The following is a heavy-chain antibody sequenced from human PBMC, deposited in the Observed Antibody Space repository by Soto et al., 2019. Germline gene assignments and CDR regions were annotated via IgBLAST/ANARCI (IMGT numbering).Heavy chain of an antibody. CDR2: IKSKTDSGTT. J-gene: IGHJ4*01. CDR3: TTDSLFTQMLVRFYF. V-gene: IGHV3-15*07. CDR1: GFSFSSAW. D-gene: IGHD3-10*02. Sequence: EMQLVESGGGLVEPGGSLRLSCAASGFSFSSAWIHWVRQTPGRGLEWVGRIKSKTDSGTTDVAARVKGRFAISRDDSRDMMYMQKNSLKTEDTGVYYCTTDSLFTQMLVRFYFWGLGTLVTVSS.